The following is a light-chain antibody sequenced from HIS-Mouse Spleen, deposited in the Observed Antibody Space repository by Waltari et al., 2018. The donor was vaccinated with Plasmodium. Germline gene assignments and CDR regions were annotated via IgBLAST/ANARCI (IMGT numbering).Light chain of an antibody. CDR2: TDS. J-gene: IGLJ3*02. CDR1: ALPKQY. Sequence: SDELTQPPWVPMSPGQTARVTCSGDALPKQYAYWYQQKPGQAPVLVIYTDSERPSGSPERFSGSSSGTTVTLTISGVQAEDEADYYCQSADSSGTPNWVFGGGTKLTVL. V-gene: IGLV3-25*03. CDR3: QSADSSGTPNWV.